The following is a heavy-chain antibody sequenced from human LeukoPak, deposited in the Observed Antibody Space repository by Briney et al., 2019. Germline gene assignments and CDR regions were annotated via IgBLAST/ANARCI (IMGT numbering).Heavy chain of an antibody. CDR3: ARHVENSYGSYYFDY. J-gene: IGHJ4*02. V-gene: IGHV4-39*01. Sequence: PSETLSLTCTVSGGSISSSSYYWGWLRQPPGKGLEWLGSIYYSGSTYYDPSLKSRVTISVDTSKNQFSLKLSSVTAADTAVYYCARHVENSYGSYYFDYWGQGTLVTVSS. CDR2: IYYSGST. D-gene: IGHD5-18*01. CDR1: GGSISSSSYY.